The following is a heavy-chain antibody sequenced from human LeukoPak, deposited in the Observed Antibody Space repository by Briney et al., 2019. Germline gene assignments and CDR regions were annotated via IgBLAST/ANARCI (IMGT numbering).Heavy chain of an antibody. CDR3: ARDRFPDSPSGGSWDDAFDI. CDR1: GFTFSSYG. D-gene: IGHD2-15*01. CDR2: IRSDGSNK. J-gene: IGHJ3*02. V-gene: IGHV3-30*02. Sequence: GGSLRLSCAASGFTFSSYGMHWVRQAPGTGLEWVAFIRSDGSNKNYADSVKGRFTISRDNSKNTLYLQMNSLRAEDTAVYYCARDRFPDSPSGGSWDDAFDIWGQGTMVTVSS.